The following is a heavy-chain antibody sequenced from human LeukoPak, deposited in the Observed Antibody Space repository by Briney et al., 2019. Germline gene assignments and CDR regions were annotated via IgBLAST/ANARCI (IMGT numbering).Heavy chain of an antibody. D-gene: IGHD1-26*01. V-gene: IGHV3-11*04. J-gene: IGHJ6*03. CDR1: GFTFSNYY. Sequence: PGGSLRLSCAASGFTFSNYYMSWIRQAPGKGLEWVSYISGSGTPIYYADSVKGRFTISRDNSKNTLYLQMNSLRAEDTAVYYCAKSLYSGSYYYYYYMDVWGKGTTVTVSS. CDR2: ISGSGTPI. CDR3: AKSLYSGSYYYYYYMDV.